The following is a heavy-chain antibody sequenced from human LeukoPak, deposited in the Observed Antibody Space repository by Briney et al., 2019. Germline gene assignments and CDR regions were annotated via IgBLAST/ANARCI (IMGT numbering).Heavy chain of an antibody. J-gene: IGHJ4*02. CDR2: ISGSGGST. D-gene: IGHD3-10*01. CDR1: GFTFSSYA. Sequence: GGSLRLSCAASGFTFSSYAMSWVRQAPGKGLEWVSAISGSGGSTYYADSVKGRFTISRDNSKNTLYLQMNSLRAEDTAVYYCAKDLVTMVRGVIKEGYFDYWGQGTLVTVSS. CDR3: AKDLVTMVRGVIKEGYFDY. V-gene: IGHV3-23*01.